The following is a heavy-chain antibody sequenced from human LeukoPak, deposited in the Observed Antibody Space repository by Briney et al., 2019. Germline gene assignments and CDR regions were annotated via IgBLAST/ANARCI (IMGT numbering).Heavy chain of an antibody. CDR2: ISSSGSTI. Sequence: PGGSLRLSCAASGFTFSDYYMSWIRQAPGKGLGWVSYISSSGSTIYYADSVKGRFTISRDNAKNSLYLQMNSLRAEDTAVYYCARDGMDYYYYGMDVWGQGTTVTVSS. CDR1: GFTFSDYY. J-gene: IGHJ6*02. D-gene: IGHD1-26*01. CDR3: ARDGMDYYYYGMDV. V-gene: IGHV3-11*01.